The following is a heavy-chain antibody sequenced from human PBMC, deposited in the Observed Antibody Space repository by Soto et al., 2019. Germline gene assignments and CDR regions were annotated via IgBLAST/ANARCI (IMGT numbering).Heavy chain of an antibody. J-gene: IGHJ6*02. V-gene: IGHV1-2*02. Sequence: ASVKVSCKASGYIFTGYIIHWLRQAPGQGLEWMGWVNPYGGGTHYAQKFQGRVTLTSDTSISTVYMELSSLRSEDTAVYYCARDLTTGYYGVDVWGQGTTVTVSS. CDR1: GYIFTGYI. D-gene: IGHD4-4*01. CDR2: VNPYGGGT. CDR3: ARDLTTGYYGVDV.